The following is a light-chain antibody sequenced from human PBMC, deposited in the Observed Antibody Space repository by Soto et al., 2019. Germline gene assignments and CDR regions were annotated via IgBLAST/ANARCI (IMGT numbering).Light chain of an antibody. CDR1: SSDVGSYNL. J-gene: IGLJ7*01. CDR2: EGS. CDR3: CSYAGSSTHAV. Sequence: QSVLTQPASVSGSPGQSITISCTGTSSDVGSYNLVSWYQQHPGKAPKLMIYEGSKRPSGVSNRFSGSKSGNMASLTISGLQAEDEADYYCCSYAGSSTHAVFGGGTQLTVL. V-gene: IGLV2-23*01.